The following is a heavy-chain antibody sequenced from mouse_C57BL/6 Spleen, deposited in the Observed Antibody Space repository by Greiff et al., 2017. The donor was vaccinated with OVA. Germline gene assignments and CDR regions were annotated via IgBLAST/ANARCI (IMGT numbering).Heavy chain of an antibody. D-gene: IGHD2-1*01. J-gene: IGHJ3*01. V-gene: IGHV3-4*01. Sequence: LVESGPALVKPSQTVSLTCTVTGYSIPNGLHWWNWLRQVSGSKLEWIGYISSSGSTDRNPYLQRRISISRDTSKNQLFLQLNAVTTEDIATYYCERGENYGNYAAYWGQGTLVTVAA. CDR3: ERGENYGNYAAY. CDR2: ISSSGST. CDR1: GYSIPNGLHW.